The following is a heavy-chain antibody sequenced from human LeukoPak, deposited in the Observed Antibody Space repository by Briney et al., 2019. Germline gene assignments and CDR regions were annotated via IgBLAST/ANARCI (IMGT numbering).Heavy chain of an antibody. CDR2: INHSGST. D-gene: IGHD3-22*01. CDR3: ARASGYYYDSSGSRFDY. Sequence: SETLSLTCAVYGASFSGYYWSWIRQPPGKGLEWIGEINHSGSTNYNPSLKSRVTISVDTSKNQFSLKLSSVTAADTAVYYCARASGYYYDSSGSRFDYWGQGTLVTVSS. J-gene: IGHJ4*02. V-gene: IGHV4-34*01. CDR1: GASFSGYY.